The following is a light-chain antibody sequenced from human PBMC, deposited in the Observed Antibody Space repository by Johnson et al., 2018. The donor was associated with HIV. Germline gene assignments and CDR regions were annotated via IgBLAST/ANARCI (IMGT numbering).Light chain of an antibody. J-gene: IGLJ1*01. CDR1: NSNIGNNY. CDR3: GTWDSSLSASYV. CDR2: ENN. V-gene: IGLV1-51*02. Sequence: QSVLTQPPSVSAAPGQTVTISCSGSNSNIGNNYVSWYQHLPGTTPKLLIYENNKRPSGIPDRFSGSKSGTSATLGITGLQTGDEADYYCGTWDSSLSASYVFVTGTNVTVL.